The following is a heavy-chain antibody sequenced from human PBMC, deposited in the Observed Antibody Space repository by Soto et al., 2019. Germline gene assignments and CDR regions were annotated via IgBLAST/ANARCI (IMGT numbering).Heavy chain of an antibody. CDR2: IYYSGST. V-gene: IGHV4-59*01. CDR3: ARDRGYSSSWYGGLDP. Sequence: PSETLSLTCTVSGGSISSYYWSWIRQPPGKGLEWIGYIYYSGSTNYNPSLKSRVTISVDTSRNQFSLKLSSVTAADTAVYYCARDRGYSSSWYGGLDPWGQGTLVTVSS. CDR1: GGSISSYY. D-gene: IGHD6-13*01. J-gene: IGHJ5*02.